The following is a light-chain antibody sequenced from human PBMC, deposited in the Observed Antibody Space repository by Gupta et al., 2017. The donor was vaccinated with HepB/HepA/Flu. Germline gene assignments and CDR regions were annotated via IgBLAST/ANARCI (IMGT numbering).Light chain of an antibody. CDR3: SQGKLPVT. J-gene: IGKJ5*01. CDR2: KVS. CDR1: QRFVHTDGNTY. Sequence: DVVMTQSPLSLPVTLGQPASISCRSSQRFVHTDGNTYLNWLHQRPGHSPRRIIFKVSNRDSGDTDRFSGSGEPKFFTFDSSRGEEEDGGVYYGSQGKLPVTFGQGTRL. V-gene: IGKV2-30*02.